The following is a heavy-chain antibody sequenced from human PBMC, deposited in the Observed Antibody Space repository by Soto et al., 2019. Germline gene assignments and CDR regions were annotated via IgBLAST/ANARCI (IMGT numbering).Heavy chain of an antibody. V-gene: IGHV1-3*01. CDR1: GYMFTKSA. J-gene: IGHJ4*01. Sequence: GVSVKVSCKASGYMFTKSAMHWVRQAPGQRLEWMGWISGDSGNTKYSPKLQDRVTITRDTSASTAYMELSSLRSEDTALYYCARDGVAAGNINFDYWGQGTLVTVSS. CDR3: ARDGVAAGNINFDY. D-gene: IGHD6-19*01. CDR2: ISGDSGNT.